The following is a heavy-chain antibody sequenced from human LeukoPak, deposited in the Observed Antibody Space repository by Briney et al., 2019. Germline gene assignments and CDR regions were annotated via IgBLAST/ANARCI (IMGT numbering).Heavy chain of an antibody. V-gene: IGHV1-2*02. CDR2: IDSNSGGT. J-gene: IGHJ4*02. CDR1: GYTFSGYY. CDR3: AREMNYDDSRTSDY. D-gene: IGHD4-17*01. Sequence: ASVKVSCKASGYTFSGYYMHWVRRAPGQGFEWMGRIDSNSGGTNYAQNFQGRVTMTRDTSISTVYMELISLRSDDTAVYYCAREMNYDDSRTSDYSGQGTLVTVSS.